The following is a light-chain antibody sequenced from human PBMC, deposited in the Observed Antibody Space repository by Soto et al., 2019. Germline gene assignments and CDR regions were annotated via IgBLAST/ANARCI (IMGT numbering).Light chain of an antibody. CDR3: QQYGTSEII. CDR2: GAS. J-gene: IGKJ5*01. V-gene: IGKV3-20*01. CDR1: QSVASS. Sequence: EIVVTQSPGTLSLSPGERATLFCRASQSVASSLAWYQQKPGQAPRLLIFGASTRATGVPDRFSCSGSGTDFTLTISRLETEDFAVFYCQQYGTSEIIFGQGTRLEIK.